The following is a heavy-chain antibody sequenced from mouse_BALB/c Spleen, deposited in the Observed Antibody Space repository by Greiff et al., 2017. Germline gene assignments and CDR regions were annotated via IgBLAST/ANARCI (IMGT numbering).Heavy chain of an antibody. D-gene: IGHD4-1*01. CDR1: GFTFSSFG. J-gene: IGHJ1*01. Sequence: DVKLVESGGGLVQPGGSRKLSCAASGFTFSSFGMHWVRQAPEKGLEWVAYISSGSSTIYSADTVKGRFTISRDNPKNTLFLQMTSLRSEDTAMYYCARSGGNWYFDVWGAGTTVTVSS. CDR2: ISSGSSTI. CDR3: ARSGGNWYFDV. V-gene: IGHV5-17*02.